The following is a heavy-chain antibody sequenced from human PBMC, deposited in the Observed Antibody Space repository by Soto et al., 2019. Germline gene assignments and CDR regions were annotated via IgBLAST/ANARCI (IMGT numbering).Heavy chain of an antibody. V-gene: IGHV3-23*01. CDR2: ISGSGGST. Sequence: EVQLLESGGGLVQHGGSLRLSCAASGFTFSSYAMSWVRQAPGKGLEWVSAISGSGGSTYYADYVKGRFTISRDNYQNTLYLQMNSLRAEDTAVYYCANADKTGGFEDWGQGTLVTVSS. D-gene: IGHD7-27*01. J-gene: IGHJ4*02. CDR1: GFTFSSYA. CDR3: ANADKTGGFED.